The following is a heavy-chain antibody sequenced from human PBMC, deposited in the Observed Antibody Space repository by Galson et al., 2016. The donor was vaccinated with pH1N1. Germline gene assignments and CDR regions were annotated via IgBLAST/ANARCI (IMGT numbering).Heavy chain of an antibody. CDR1: GDSVSRTSTA. CDR2: TYYRSKWFS. D-gene: IGHD3-16*01. CDR3: ATEAGGAYNI. J-gene: IGHJ6*04. V-gene: IGHV6-1*01. Sequence: ISGDSVSRTSTAWNWIRQSPSRGLEWLGRTYYRSKWFSDYAVSVEGRININPDTSKNEFSLQLNSVTPEDTAVYYCATEAGGAYNIWGKGTTVTVSS.